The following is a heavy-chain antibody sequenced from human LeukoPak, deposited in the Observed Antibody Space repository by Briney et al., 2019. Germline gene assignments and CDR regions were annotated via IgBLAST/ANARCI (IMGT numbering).Heavy chain of an antibody. CDR3: ARNWFDP. J-gene: IGHJ5*02. Sequence: PGGSLRLSCAASGFTISSDYMSWVRQAPGKGLELVSVIYSGCSTYYADSVKGRFTISRDKSKNTVYLQMNSRRFEDTAMYYCARNWFDPWGQGTLVTVSS. CDR2: IYSGCST. V-gene: IGHV3-53*05. CDR1: GFTISSDY.